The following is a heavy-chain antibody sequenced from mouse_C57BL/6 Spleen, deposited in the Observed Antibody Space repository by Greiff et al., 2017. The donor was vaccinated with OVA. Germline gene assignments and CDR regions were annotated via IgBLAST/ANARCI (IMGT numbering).Heavy chain of an antibody. J-gene: IGHJ4*01. Sequence: VQLQQSGPELVKPGASVKISCKASGYTFTDYYMNWVKQSHGKSLEWIGDINPNNGGTSYNQKFKGKATLTVDKSSSTAYMELRSLTSEDSAVYYCARWGLDDAMDYWGQGTSVTVSS. CDR2: INPNNGGT. V-gene: IGHV1-26*01. CDR3: ARWGLDDAMDY. CDR1: GYTFTDYY. D-gene: IGHD2-12*01.